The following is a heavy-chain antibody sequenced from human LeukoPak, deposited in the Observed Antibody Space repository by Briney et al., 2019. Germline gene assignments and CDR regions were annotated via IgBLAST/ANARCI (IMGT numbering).Heavy chain of an antibody. J-gene: IGHJ3*01. Sequence: ASVKVSCKASGYTFSNYAISWVRQAPGQGLEWMGWIGAYNGNPDYTQSLQGRVTMTTDTSTSTAYMELRSLKSDDTAVYYCAREDPGGAFDFWGRGTMVTVS. V-gene: IGHV1-18*01. CDR3: AREDPGGAFDF. CDR1: GYTFSNYA. CDR2: IGAYNGNP. D-gene: IGHD3-16*01.